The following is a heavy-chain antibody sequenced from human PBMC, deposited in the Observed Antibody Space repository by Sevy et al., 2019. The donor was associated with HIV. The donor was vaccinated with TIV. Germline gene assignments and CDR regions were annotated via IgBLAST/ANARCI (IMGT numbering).Heavy chain of an antibody. Sequence: GGSLRLSCAASGFTFSSYAMSWVRQAPGKGLEWVSAISGSGGSTYYADSVKGRFTISRDNSKNTLYLQMNSLRAEDTAVYYCTRAEVAAIYYYYYMDVWGKGTTVTVSS. J-gene: IGHJ6*03. D-gene: IGHD2-15*01. CDR3: TRAEVAAIYYYYYMDV. CDR1: GFTFSSYA. CDR2: ISGSGGST. V-gene: IGHV3-23*01.